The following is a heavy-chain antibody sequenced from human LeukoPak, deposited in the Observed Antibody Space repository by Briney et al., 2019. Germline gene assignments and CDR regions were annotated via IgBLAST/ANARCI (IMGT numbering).Heavy chain of an antibody. Sequence: SETLSLTCTVSGVSISSGGYYWSWIRQHPGKGLEWIGYIYYCGSTCYNPSLKSRVTISVDTSKNQFSLKLSSVTAADTAVYYCARVFRQGLHPDYWGQGTLVTVSS. J-gene: IGHJ4*02. V-gene: IGHV4-31*03. CDR3: ARVFRQGLHPDY. CDR1: GVSISSGGYY. D-gene: IGHD3-3*01. CDR2: IYYCGST.